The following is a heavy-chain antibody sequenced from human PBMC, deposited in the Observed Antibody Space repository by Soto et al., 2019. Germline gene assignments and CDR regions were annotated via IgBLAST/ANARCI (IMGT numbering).Heavy chain of an antibody. Sequence: QVQLVQSGAEVKKPGSSVKVSCKASGGTFSSYAISWVRQAPGQGLEWMGAIIPIFATADYAQKFQGRVTITADESTSTAYMELSSLRSEDTAVYYCARSITGTVSYYYGMDVWGQGTTVTVSS. D-gene: IGHD1-20*01. CDR1: GGTFSSYA. J-gene: IGHJ6*02. CDR3: ARSITGTVSYYYGMDV. CDR2: IIPIFATA. V-gene: IGHV1-69*12.